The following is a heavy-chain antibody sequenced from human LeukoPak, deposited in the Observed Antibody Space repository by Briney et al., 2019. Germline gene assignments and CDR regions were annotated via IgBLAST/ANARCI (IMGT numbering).Heavy chain of an antibody. CDR1: GFTFSSYA. Sequence: GGSLRLSFAASGFTFSSYAMSWVRKSPGKGLDGVSAISGSGGSTYYADSVKGRFTITRANSKNTLYLQMNSLRAEDTAVYYCAKYQSGLLRGVHFDYWGQGTLVTVSS. CDR2: ISGSGGST. J-gene: IGHJ4*02. CDR3: AKYQSGLLRGVHFDY. V-gene: IGHV3-23*01. D-gene: IGHD2-2*01.